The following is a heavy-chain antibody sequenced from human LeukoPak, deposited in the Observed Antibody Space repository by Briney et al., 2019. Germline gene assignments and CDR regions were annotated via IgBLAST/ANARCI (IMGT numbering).Heavy chain of an antibody. CDR3: ARGVPVRRFLLYCSGGSCYSHYMDV. CDR2: MNPTSGNT. J-gene: IGHJ6*03. Sequence: ASLRLSCKASGYTYTSYDINWVRQATGQGLEWMGWMNPTSGNTAHAQKFQGRVTITRNTSIHTAYMELSSLRSEDTAVYYCARGVPVRRFLLYCSGGSCYSHYMDVWGKGTTVTV. V-gene: IGHV1-8*03. D-gene: IGHD2-15*01. CDR1: GYTYTSYD.